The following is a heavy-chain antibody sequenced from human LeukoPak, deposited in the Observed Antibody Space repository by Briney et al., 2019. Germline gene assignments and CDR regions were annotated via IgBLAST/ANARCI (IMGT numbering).Heavy chain of an antibody. V-gene: IGHV3-23*01. Sequence: GGSLRLSCAASGFRFSSYGMTWVRQAPGKGLEWVSTITTNGGTTYYADSVKGRFTISRDNSRSTLFLQMNSLRDEDTALYYCTRDQRRGFCSGDWGQGTLVTVSS. J-gene: IGHJ4*02. CDR2: ITTNGGTT. CDR1: GFRFSSYG. D-gene: IGHD2-15*01. CDR3: TRDQRRGFCSGD.